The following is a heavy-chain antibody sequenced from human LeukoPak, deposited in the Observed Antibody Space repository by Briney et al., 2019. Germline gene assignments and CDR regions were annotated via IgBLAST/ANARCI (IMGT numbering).Heavy chain of an antibody. CDR2: IIRDGIST. V-gene: IGHV3-74*01. CDR1: RFTFSRYW. J-gene: IGHJ4*02. CDR3: ARDGNYYDSSGPADY. D-gene: IGHD3-22*01. Sequence: GGSLRLSCAASRFTFSRYWMHWVRHAPGKGLVWVSCIIRDGISTIYADCVKGRFTIYRDKAKNTLYLQMNSLRAEDTAVYYCARDGNYYDSSGPADYWGQGTLVTVSS.